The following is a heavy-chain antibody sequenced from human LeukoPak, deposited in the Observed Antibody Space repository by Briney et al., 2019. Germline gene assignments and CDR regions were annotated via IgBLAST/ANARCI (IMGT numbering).Heavy chain of an antibody. CDR1: GFTFSSYW. V-gene: IGHV3-7*01. Sequence: PGGSLRLSCAASGFTFSSYWMSWVRQAPGKGLEWVATIKQDGSEKYYVDSVKGRFIISRDNAKNSLYLQMNSLRAEDTAVYYCARDPEGAITPEIWGQETLVTVSS. CDR2: IKQDGSEK. CDR3: ARDPEGAITPEI. J-gene: IGHJ1*01. D-gene: IGHD1-26*01.